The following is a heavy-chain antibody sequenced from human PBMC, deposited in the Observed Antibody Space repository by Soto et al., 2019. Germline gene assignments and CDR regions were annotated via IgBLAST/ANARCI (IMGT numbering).Heavy chain of an antibody. V-gene: IGHV4-59*01. Sequence: QVQLQESGPGLVKPSETLSLTCTVSGGSISSYYWSWIRQPPGKGLEWIGYIYYSGSTNYNPSLKRRVTISVDTSKNQFSLKLSSVTAADTAVYYCARGKGGYSSSSDWGQGTLVTVSS. D-gene: IGHD6-6*01. CDR2: IYYSGST. J-gene: IGHJ4*02. CDR1: GGSISSYY. CDR3: ARGKGGYSSSSD.